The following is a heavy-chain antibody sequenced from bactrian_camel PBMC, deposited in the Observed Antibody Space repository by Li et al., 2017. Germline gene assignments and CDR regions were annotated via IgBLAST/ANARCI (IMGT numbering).Heavy chain of an antibody. Sequence: HVQLVESGGGSVQAGESLRLSCAASGRTRGVGCMGWFRQIPDKEREGVAGIESDGSTSYADSVKGRFTVSQDSAKNSVDLQMNSLKPDDTAVYYCAATGQMLSVAGCRTQGTQVTVS. CDR2: IESDGST. D-gene: IGHD1*01. V-gene: IGHV3S53*01. CDR1: GRTRGVGC. J-gene: IGHJ4*01.